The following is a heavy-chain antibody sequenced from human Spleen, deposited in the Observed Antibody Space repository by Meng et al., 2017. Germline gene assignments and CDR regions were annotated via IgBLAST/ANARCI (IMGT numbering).Heavy chain of an antibody. CDR3: AKRNYESSGYSNY. J-gene: IGHJ4*02. CDR2: IYKSGST. CDR1: GDSISRSSSY. V-gene: IGHV4-61*02. D-gene: IGHD3-22*01. Sequence: SETLSLTCAVSGDSISRSSSYWSWIRQPAGKGLEWIGRIYKSGSTNYNPPLKSRVTISVDTSKNQSSLKLSSVTAADTAVYYCAKRNYESSGYSNYWGQGTLVTVSS.